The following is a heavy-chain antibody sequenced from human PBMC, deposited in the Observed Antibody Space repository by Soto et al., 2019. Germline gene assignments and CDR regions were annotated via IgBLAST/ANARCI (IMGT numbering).Heavy chain of an antibody. CDR2: IYSGGST. CDR3: ARRHLVPEYYGMDV. CDR1: GFTVSSNY. D-gene: IGHD6-6*01. J-gene: IGHJ6*02. V-gene: IGHV3-53*01. Sequence: GGSLRLSCAASGFTVSSNYMSWVRQAPGKGLEWVSVIYSGGSTYYADSVKGRFTISRDNSKNTLYLQMNSLRAEDTAVYYCARRHLVPEYYGMDVWGQGTTVTVS.